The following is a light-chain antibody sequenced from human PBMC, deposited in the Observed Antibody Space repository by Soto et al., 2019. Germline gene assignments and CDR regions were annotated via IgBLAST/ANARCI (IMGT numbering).Light chain of an antibody. CDR2: GAS. CDR1: QSVSSN. CDR3: QQYNNWPET. J-gene: IGKJ1*01. V-gene: IGKV3-15*01. Sequence: EIVMTQSPATLSVSPGERATLSCRASQSVSSNLDWYQQKPGQAPRLLIYGASTRATGIPARFSGSGSGTEFTLTISSLQSEDFAAYYCQQYNNWPETFGQATKVEIK.